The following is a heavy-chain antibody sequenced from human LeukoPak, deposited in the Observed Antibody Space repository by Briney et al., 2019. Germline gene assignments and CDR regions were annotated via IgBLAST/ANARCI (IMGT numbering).Heavy chain of an antibody. J-gene: IGHJ6*01. V-gene: IGHV4-59*08. Sequence: SETLSLTRTVSGGSISTYYWTWIRQPPGKGLEWIGYIYYSGSTNYNPSLKSRLTISVDTSKNQFSLKLSSVTAADTAVYYCARLGGGDDYVWGSHYYYYGMDVWGQGTTVTVSS. CDR3: ARLGGGDDYVWGSHYYYYGMDV. D-gene: IGHD3-16*01. CDR2: IYYSGST. CDR1: GGSISTYY.